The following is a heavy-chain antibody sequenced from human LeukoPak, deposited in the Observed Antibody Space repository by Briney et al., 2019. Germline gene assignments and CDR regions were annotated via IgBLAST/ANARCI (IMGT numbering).Heavy chain of an antibody. CDR2: INPNSGGT. J-gene: IGHJ4*02. Sequence: ASVKVSCKASGYIFNVYYIHWVRQAPGQGLEWLGWINPNSGGTNYAQKFQGRVTMARDTSINTAYMELSRLGSDDTAVYYCARGSGSHDYWGQGALVTVSS. D-gene: IGHD2-15*01. V-gene: IGHV1-2*02. CDR1: GYIFNVYY. CDR3: ARGSGSHDY.